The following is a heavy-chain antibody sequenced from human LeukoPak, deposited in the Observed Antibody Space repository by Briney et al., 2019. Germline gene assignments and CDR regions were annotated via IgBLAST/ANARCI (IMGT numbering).Heavy chain of an antibody. CDR2: IYPGDSDT. CDR3: AIPTGDSSGRYEHGY. V-gene: IGHV5-51*01. CDR1: GYSFTTYW. Sequence: GESLKISCKGSGYSFTTYWIGWVRQTPGKGLEWMGIIYPGDSDTRYSPSFQGQVTISADKSISTAYLQWNSLKASDTAMYYCAIPTGDSSGRYEHGYWGQGTLVTVSS. J-gene: IGHJ4*02. D-gene: IGHD6-19*01.